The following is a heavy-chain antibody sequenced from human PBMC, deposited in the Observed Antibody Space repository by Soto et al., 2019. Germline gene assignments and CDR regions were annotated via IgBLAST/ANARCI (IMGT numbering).Heavy chain of an antibody. Sequence: ASVKVSCKASGYTFTGYYMHWVRQAPGQGLEWMGWINPNSGGPNYAQKFQGWVNMTRDTSISTAYMELSRLGSDDTAVYYCARASSSLWGAFDIWGQGTMVTVSS. J-gene: IGHJ3*02. CDR1: GYTFTGYY. CDR3: ARASSSLWGAFDI. D-gene: IGHD3-16*01. V-gene: IGHV1-2*04. CDR2: INPNSGGP.